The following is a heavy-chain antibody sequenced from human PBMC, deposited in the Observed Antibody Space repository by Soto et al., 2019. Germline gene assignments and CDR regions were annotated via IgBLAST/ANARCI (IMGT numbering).Heavy chain of an antibody. D-gene: IGHD3-9*01. V-gene: IGHV4-59*08. J-gene: IGHJ4*02. CDR3: ASNDILTGLDY. CDR2: IYYSGST. CDR1: GGSISSYY. Sequence: SETLSPTCTVSGGSISSYYWSWIRQPPGKGLEWIGYIYYSGSTNYNPSLQSRVTISVDTSKNQFSLKLSSVTAADTAVYYCASNDILTGLDYWGQGTLVTVSS.